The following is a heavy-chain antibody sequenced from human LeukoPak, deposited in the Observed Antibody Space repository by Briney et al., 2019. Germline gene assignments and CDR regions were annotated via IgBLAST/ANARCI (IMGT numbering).Heavy chain of an antibody. V-gene: IGHV3-30*03. CDR3: ARDLSGSYYGY. D-gene: IGHD1-26*01. Sequence: GGSLRLSCAASGFTFSSNGMSWVRQAPGKGLEWVAVISYDGSNKYYADSVKGRFTISRDNSKNTLYLQMNSLRAEDTAVYYCARDLSGSYYGYWGQGTLVTVSS. CDR2: ISYDGSNK. CDR1: GFTFSSNG. J-gene: IGHJ4*02.